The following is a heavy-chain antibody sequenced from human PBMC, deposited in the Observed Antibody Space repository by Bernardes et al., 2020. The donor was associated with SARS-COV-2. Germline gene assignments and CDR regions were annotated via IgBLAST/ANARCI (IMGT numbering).Heavy chain of an antibody. CDR3: AKDGIHYGSGSYYNWFDP. CDR2: ISWNSGSI. Sequence: GGSLRLSCAASGFTFDDYAMHWVRQAPGKGLEWVSGISWNSGSIGYADSVKGRFTISRDNAKNSLYLQMNSLRAEDTALYYCAKDGIHYGSGSYYNWFDPWGQGTLVTVSS. V-gene: IGHV3-9*01. D-gene: IGHD3-10*01. J-gene: IGHJ5*02. CDR1: GFTFDDYA.